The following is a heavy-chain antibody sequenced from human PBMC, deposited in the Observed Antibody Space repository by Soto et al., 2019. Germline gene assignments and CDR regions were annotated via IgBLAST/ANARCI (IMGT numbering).Heavy chain of an antibody. V-gene: IGHV1-69*01. CDR1: GGTFSSYV. Sequence: QVQLVQSGAEVKKPGSSVKVSCKAPGGTFSSYVISCVRQSPGQGLEWMGGIIPFFGTTKYAQKFQGGVTITADECTRTAYVELSSLRSEDTAMYYCAGTHFDNSGYYPSQLDYWGQGTLVAVSS. CDR2: IIPFFGTT. J-gene: IGHJ4*02. D-gene: IGHD3-22*01. CDR3: AGTHFDNSGYYPSQLDY.